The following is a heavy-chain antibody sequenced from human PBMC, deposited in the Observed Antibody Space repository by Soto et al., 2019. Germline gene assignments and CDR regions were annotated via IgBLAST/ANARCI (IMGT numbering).Heavy chain of an antibody. CDR1: GGTFSSFT. CDR3: AKDRRADWESYYYYAMDV. J-gene: IGHJ6*02. CDR2: IIPIYGTA. V-gene: IGHV1-69*01. Sequence: QVQLVQSGAEVKKPGSSVKVSCKASGGTFSSFTISWVEQAPGQGLEWRGGIIPIYGTANYAQKFQGRVTITADASTRTAYMELSSLRSEDTAVYYCAKDRRADWESYYYYAMDVWGQGTTVTVSS. D-gene: IGHD1-26*01.